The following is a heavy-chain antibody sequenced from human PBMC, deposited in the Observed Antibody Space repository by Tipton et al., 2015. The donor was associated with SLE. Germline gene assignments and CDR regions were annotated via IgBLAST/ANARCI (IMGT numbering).Heavy chain of an antibody. J-gene: IGHJ6*02. V-gene: IGHV4-59*08. CDR3: ARNRDYYSFGMDV. Sequence: TLSLTCTVSGGSIRSHYWSWIRQPPGKGLELIGYIYYSGITKYNPSLKSRVTISVDTSKNHFSLKLTPATAADTAVYYCARNRDYYSFGMDVWGQVTTVTVSS. CDR1: GGSIRSHY. CDR2: IYYSGIT.